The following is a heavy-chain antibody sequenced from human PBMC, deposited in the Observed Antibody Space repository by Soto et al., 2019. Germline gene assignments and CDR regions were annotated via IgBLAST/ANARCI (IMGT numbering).Heavy chain of an antibody. Sequence: GASVKVSCKASGYTFTGYYMHWVRQAPGQGLEWMGWINPNSGGTNYAQKFQGWVTMTRDTSISTAYMELSRLRSDDTAVYYCARDATRITYYDFWSGPGRDGMDVWGQGTTVTVSS. CDR3: ARDATRITYYDFWSGPGRDGMDV. V-gene: IGHV1-2*04. CDR1: GYTFTGYY. CDR2: INPNSGGT. D-gene: IGHD3-3*01. J-gene: IGHJ6*02.